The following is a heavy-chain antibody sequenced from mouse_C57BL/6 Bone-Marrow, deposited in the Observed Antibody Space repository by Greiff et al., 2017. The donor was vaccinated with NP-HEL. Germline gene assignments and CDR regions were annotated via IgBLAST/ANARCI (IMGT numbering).Heavy chain of an antibody. Sequence: QVQLQQSGAELVKPGASVKMSCKASGYTFTSYWITWVKQRPGQGLEWIGDIYPGSGSTNYNEKFKSKATLTVDTSSSTAYMQLSSLTSEDSAVYYCAIFLWLRRNYYAMDYWGQGTSVTVSS. D-gene: IGHD2-2*01. V-gene: IGHV1-55*01. J-gene: IGHJ4*01. CDR2: IYPGSGST. CDR1: GYTFTSYW. CDR3: AIFLWLRRNYYAMDY.